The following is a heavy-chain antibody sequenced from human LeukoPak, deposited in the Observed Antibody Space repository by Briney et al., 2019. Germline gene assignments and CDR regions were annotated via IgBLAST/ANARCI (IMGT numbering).Heavy chain of an antibody. D-gene: IGHD2-2*02. V-gene: IGHV4-34*01. Sequence: SETLSLTCAVYGGSFSGYYWSWIRQPPGKGLEWIGEINHSGSTNYNPSLKSRVTISVDTSKNQFSLKLSSVTAADTAVYYCARYSSSTSCYKTPFDYWGQGTLVTVSS. CDR2: INHSGST. CDR3: ARYSSSTSCYKTPFDY. J-gene: IGHJ4*02. CDR1: GGSFSGYY.